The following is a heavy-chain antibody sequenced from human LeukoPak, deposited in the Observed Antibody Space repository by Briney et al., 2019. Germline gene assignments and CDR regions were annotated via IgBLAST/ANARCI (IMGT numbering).Heavy chain of an antibody. V-gene: IGHV3-23*01. CDR1: GFTFSSYA. J-gene: IGHJ4*02. CDR2: ISGSGGST. D-gene: IGHD3-22*01. Sequence: GGSLRLSCAASGFTFSSYAMSWVRQAPGKGLEWVSAISGSGGSTYYADSVKGRFTISRDNAKNSLYLQMNSLRAEDTAVYYCARVGNYYDSSGHSDYWGQGTLVTVSS. CDR3: ARVGNYYDSSGHSDY.